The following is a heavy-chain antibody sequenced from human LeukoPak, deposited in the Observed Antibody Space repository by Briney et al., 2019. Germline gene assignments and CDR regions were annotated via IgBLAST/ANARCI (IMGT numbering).Heavy chain of an antibody. Sequence: GASVKVSCKASGYTFTGYYIHWVRQAPGQGLEWMGIVNPSGGSTPYAQNFQGRVTMTRDTSTNTVYMELSSLRSEDTAVYYCARAVGATSQFDYWGQGALITVSS. CDR1: GYTFTGYY. J-gene: IGHJ4*02. V-gene: IGHV1-46*01. CDR3: ARAVGATSQFDY. D-gene: IGHD1-26*01. CDR2: VNPSGGST.